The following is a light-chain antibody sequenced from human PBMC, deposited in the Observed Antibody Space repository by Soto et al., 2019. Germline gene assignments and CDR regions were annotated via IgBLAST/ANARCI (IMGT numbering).Light chain of an antibody. CDR2: EVI. Sequence: QSVLTQPASVSGAPGQSITISCTGTNSDVNYVSWHQQHPGKAPKLMIYEVINRSSGVSTRFSGSKSGNTASLTISGLQAEDEADYYCSSSTSINTFVFGTGTKV. V-gene: IGLV2-14*01. CDR3: SSSTSINTFV. J-gene: IGLJ1*01. CDR1: NSDVNY.